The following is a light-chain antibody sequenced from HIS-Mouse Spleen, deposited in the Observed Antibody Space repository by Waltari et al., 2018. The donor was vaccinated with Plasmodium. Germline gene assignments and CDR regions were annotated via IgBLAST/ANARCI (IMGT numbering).Light chain of an antibody. Sequence: DIQLTQSPSSLSASVGDRVTITSRASQSISSYLNWYQQKPGKAPKLLIYAASSLQSGVPSRFSGSGSGADVTLTISSLRPEDFATYYCQQSYSTPWTFGQGTKVEIK. CDR3: QQSYSTPWT. V-gene: IGKV1-39*01. CDR2: AAS. J-gene: IGKJ1*01. CDR1: QSISSY.